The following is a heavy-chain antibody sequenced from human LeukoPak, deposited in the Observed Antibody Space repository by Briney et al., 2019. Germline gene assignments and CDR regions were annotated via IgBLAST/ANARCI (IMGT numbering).Heavy chain of an antibody. CDR3: ARQPIDHYYDFWSGEAFDI. CDR2: IYPGDSDT. V-gene: IGHV5-51*01. D-gene: IGHD3-3*01. CDR1: GYSFTSYW. J-gene: IGHJ3*02. Sequence: KHGESLKISCKGSGYSFTSYWIGWVRQMPGKGLEWMGIIYPGDSDTRYSPSFQGQVTISADKSISTAYLQWSSLKASDTAMYYCARQPIDHYYDFWSGEAFDIWGQGTMVTVSS.